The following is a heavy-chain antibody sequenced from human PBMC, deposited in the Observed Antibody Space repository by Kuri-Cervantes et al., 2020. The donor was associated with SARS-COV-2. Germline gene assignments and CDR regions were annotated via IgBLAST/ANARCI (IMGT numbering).Heavy chain of an antibody. J-gene: IGHJ4*02. Sequence: GESLKISCAASGFTFSRYAMHWVRQAPGKGLEWVAVISYDGTNKDYTASGKGRFTISRDNSKNTLYLQMNSLRAEDTAVYYCAKSEGHDFWSGYSYFDYWGQGTLVTVSS. CDR1: GFTFSRYA. CDR2: ISYDGTNK. V-gene: IGHV3-30-3*02. D-gene: IGHD3-3*01. CDR3: AKSEGHDFWSGYSYFDY.